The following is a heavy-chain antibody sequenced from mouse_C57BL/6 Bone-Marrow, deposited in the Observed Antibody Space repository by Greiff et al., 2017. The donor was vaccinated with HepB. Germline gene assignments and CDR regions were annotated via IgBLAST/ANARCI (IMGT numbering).Heavy chain of an antibody. CDR1: GFNIKDYY. Sequence: EVQLQQSGAELVKPGASVKLSCTASGFNIKDYYMHWVKQRTEQGLAWIGRIDPEDGETKYAPKFQGKATITADTSSNTAYLQLRSLTSEDTAVYYGAYGYDGAWFAYWGQGTLVTVSA. V-gene: IGHV14-2*01. J-gene: IGHJ3*01. CDR2: IDPEDGET. D-gene: IGHD2-2*01. CDR3: AYGYDGAWFAY.